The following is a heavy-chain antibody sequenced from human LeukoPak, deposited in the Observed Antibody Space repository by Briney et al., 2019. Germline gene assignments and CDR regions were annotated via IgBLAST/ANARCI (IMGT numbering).Heavy chain of an antibody. Sequence: SVEVSCKASGGTFSSYAISWVRRAPGQGPEWMGRIIPILGIANYAQKFQGRVTITADKSTSTAYMELSSLRSEDTAVYYCAREGHDYAFDYWGQGTLVTVSS. J-gene: IGHJ4*02. V-gene: IGHV1-69*04. CDR2: IIPILGIA. CDR3: AREGHDYAFDY. D-gene: IGHD4-17*01. CDR1: GGTFSSYA.